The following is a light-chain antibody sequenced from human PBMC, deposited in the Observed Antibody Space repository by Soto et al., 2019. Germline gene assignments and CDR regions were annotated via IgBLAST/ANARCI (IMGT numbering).Light chain of an antibody. CDR1: QSVSSY. J-gene: IGKJ5*01. CDR2: DAS. CDR3: QQRSNWPTIT. V-gene: IGKV3-11*01. Sequence: EIVLTQAPATLSLSPGEIATLSWRASQSVSSYLAWYQQKPGQAPRLLIYDASNRATGIQARFSGSGSGTDFTLTITSLEPEDFAVYYCQQRSNWPTITVGQGTRLKI.